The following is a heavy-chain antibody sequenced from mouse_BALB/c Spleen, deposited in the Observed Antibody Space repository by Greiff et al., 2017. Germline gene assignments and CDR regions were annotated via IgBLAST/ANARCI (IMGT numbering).Heavy chain of an antibody. D-gene: IGHD3-1*01. CDR3: ASTARATFFDY. J-gene: IGHJ2*01. CDR1: GYSFTSYY. CDR2: IDPFNGGT. Sequence: EVQLQQSGPELMKPGASVKISCKASGYSFTSYYMHWVKQSHGKSLEWIGYIDPFNGGTSYNQKFKGKATLTVDKSSSTAYMHLSILTSEDSAVYYCASTARATFFDYWGQGTTLTVSS. V-gene: IGHV1S135*01.